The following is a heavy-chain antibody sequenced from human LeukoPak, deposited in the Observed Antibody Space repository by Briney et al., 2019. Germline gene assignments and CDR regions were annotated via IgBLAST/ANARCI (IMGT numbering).Heavy chain of an antibody. Sequence: SETLSLTCTVSGGSISSSGYYWGWIRQPPGKGLEWIGSVYYSGNTYYNPSLKSRVTISVGTSKNQFSLKLSSVTAADTAVYYCARHVFRAIDYGSGSYYYYYYMDVWGKGTTVTISS. D-gene: IGHD3-10*01. CDR1: GGSISSSGYY. J-gene: IGHJ6*03. CDR3: ARHVFRAIDYGSGSYYYYYYMDV. CDR2: VYYSGNT. V-gene: IGHV4-39*01.